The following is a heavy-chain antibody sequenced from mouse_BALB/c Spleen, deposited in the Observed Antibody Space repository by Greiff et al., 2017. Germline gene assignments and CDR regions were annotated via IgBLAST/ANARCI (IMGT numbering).Heavy chain of an antibody. J-gene: IGHJ4*01. D-gene: IGHD2-1*01. CDR3: AMKRGYGNYDAMDY. Sequence: VQLQQSGPELVKPGASMKISCKASGYSFTGYTMNWVKQSHGKNLEWIGLINPYNGGTSYNQKFKGKATLTVDKSSSTAYMELLSLTSEDSAVYYCAMKRGYGNYDAMDYWGQGTSVTVSS. CDR2: INPYNGGT. V-gene: IGHV1-18*01. CDR1: GYSFTGYT.